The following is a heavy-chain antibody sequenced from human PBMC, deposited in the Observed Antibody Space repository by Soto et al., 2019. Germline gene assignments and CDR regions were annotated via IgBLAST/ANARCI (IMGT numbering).Heavy chain of an antibody. D-gene: IGHD6-6*01. J-gene: IGHJ3*01. CDR3: ARRAFGSSRSFDL. CDR2: ISDGGDLT. Sequence: VQLLESGGDLVHPGGSLRLSCAASGFAFSSHPMSWVRQAPERGREWVSGISDGGDLTYNADSVKGRFTISRDNSKNMLFLQMNGLRAGDTALYYCARRAFGSSRSFDLWGQGTMVTVSS. V-gene: IGHV3-23*01. CDR1: GFAFSSHP.